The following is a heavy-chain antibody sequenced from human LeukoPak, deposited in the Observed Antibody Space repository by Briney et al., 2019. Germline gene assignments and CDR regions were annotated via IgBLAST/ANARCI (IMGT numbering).Heavy chain of an antibody. Sequence: ASVKVSCKASGYTFTDYYMHWVRQAPGQGFEWMGWINPNSGDTNYAQKFQGRVTMTRDTSISTAHMEMSRLRSDDTAVYYCARANFLYCSSTTCLFDYWGQGTLVTVSS. CDR1: GYTFTDYY. CDR2: INPNSGDT. J-gene: IGHJ4*02. CDR3: ARANFLYCSSTTCLFDY. V-gene: IGHV1-2*02. D-gene: IGHD2-2*01.